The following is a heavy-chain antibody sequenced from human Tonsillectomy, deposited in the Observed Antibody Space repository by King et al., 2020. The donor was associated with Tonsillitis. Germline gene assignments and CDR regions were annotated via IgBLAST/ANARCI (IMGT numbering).Heavy chain of an antibody. CDR2: IYSGGST. J-gene: IGHJ4*02. D-gene: IGHD3-22*01. CDR1: GFTVSSNY. V-gene: IGHV3-66*01. CDR3: AREQGNYYDSSGYYDGYFDY. Sequence: VQLVESGGGLVQPGGSLRLSCAASGFTVSSNYMSWVRQAPGKGLEWVSVIYSGGSTYYADSVKGRFTISRDNSKNTLHLQMNSLRAEDTAVYYCAREQGNYYDSSGYYDGYFDYWGQGTLVTVSS.